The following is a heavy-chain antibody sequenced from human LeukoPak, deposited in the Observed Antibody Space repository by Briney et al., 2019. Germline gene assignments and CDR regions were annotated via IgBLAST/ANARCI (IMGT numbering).Heavy chain of an antibody. CDR3: ASPNSSSWPFDY. Sequence: PGGSLRLSCAASGFTFSSYAMHWVRQAPGKGLEGVAVISYDGSNKYYADSVKGRFTISRDNSKNTLYLQMNSLRAEDTAVYYCASPNSSSWPFDYWGQGTLVTVSS. CDR1: GFTFSSYA. CDR2: ISYDGSNK. J-gene: IGHJ4*02. V-gene: IGHV3-30-3*01. D-gene: IGHD6-6*01.